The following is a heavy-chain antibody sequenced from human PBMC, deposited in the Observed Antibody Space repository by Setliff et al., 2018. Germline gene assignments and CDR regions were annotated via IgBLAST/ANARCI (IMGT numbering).Heavy chain of an antibody. V-gene: IGHV3-72*01. CDR2: SRNKANTYTI. J-gene: IGHJ6*03. D-gene: IGHD3-16*01. CDR3: ARSGGIGNYNWDV. Sequence: LRLSCAASGFTFSDHHIDWVRQAPGKGLEWVGRSRNKANTYTIAYAASVEGRFTISRDDSENSVYLEMNRLNTDDTAVYYCARSGGIGNYNWDVWGKGTTVTVSS. CDR1: GFTFSDHH.